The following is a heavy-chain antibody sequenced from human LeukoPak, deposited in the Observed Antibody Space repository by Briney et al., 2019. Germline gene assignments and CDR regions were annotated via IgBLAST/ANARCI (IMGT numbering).Heavy chain of an antibody. V-gene: IGHV3-7*01. Sequence: PGGSLRLSCEASGFTFSSYWMNWVRQAPGKGLEWVANINQDGSEKYYVDSVKGRFTISRDNAKNSLSLQMNSLRAEDKAVYYCARPYYYSSGSLPYWGQGTLVTVSS. CDR1: GFTFSSYW. CDR2: INQDGSEK. J-gene: IGHJ4*02. D-gene: IGHD3-10*01. CDR3: ARPYYYSSGSLPY.